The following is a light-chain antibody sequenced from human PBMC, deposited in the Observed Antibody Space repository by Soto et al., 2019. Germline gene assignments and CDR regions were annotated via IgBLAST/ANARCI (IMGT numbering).Light chain of an antibody. V-gene: IGKV3-20*01. J-gene: IGKJ1*01. Sequence: EIVLTQSPGTLSLSPGERATLSCRASQSVSSSYLAWYQQKPGQAPRLLIYGASSRATGIPARFTGSGSGTDFHLPINRLKSEDFAVYYCKQYNNWPRTFGQGTKVHIK. CDR1: QSVSSSY. CDR3: KQYNNWPRT. CDR2: GAS.